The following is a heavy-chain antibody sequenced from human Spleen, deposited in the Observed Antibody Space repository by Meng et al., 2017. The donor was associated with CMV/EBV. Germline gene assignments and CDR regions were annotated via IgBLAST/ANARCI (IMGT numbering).Heavy chain of an antibody. V-gene: IGHV3-21*01. CDR2: INSRGDHV. Sequence: GESLKISCAGSGFSFTGYTMNWVRQAPGKGLEWVSSINSRGDHVYYADSVKGRLTISRDNAENSLYLQMNSLRADDTAVYYCARDPPSGSTIFGVVIRYYYGMDVWGQGTTVTVSS. CDR1: GFSFTGYT. CDR3: ARDPPSGSTIFGVVIRYYYGMDV. D-gene: IGHD3-3*01. J-gene: IGHJ6*02.